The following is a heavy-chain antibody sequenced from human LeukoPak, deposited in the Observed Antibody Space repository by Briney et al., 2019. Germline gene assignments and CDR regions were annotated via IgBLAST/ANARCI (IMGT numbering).Heavy chain of an antibody. D-gene: IGHD6-19*01. J-gene: IGHJ4*02. CDR3: ARAPVAGLLFDY. V-gene: IGHV1-69*05. Sequence: SVKVSCKASGYTFTSYGISGVRQARGQGREWMGRIIPIFGTANYAQKFQGTVTITTDESTSTAYMELSSLRSEDTAVYYCARAPVAGLLFDYWGQGTLVTVSS. CDR1: GYTFTSYG. CDR2: IIPIFGTA.